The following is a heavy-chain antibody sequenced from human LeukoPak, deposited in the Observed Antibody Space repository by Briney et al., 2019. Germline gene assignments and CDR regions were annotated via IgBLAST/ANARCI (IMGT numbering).Heavy chain of an antibody. J-gene: IGHJ4*02. CDR2: IYYSGST. V-gene: IGHV4-39*07. CDR3: ARDQGSSGWYSPPAYFDY. CDR1: GGSISSSSYY. Sequence: PSETLSLTCTVSGGSISSSSYYWGWIRQPPGKGLEWIGSIYYSGSTYYNPSLKSRVTISVDTSKNQFSLKLTSVTAAATAVYYCARDQGSSGWYSPPAYFDYWGQGTLVTVSS. D-gene: IGHD6-19*01.